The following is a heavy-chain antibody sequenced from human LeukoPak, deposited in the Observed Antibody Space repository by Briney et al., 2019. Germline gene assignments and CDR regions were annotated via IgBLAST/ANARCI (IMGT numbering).Heavy chain of an antibody. CDR3: AKDRCGSTSCPGWFDP. CDR1: GFTFSSYA. Sequence: GRSLRLSCAASGFTFSSYAMHWVRQAPGKGLEWVSVISGSGGSTYYADSVKGRFTISRDNSKNTLYLQMNSLRAEDTAVYYCAKDRCGSTSCPGWFDPWGQGTLVTVSS. CDR2: ISGSGGST. J-gene: IGHJ5*02. V-gene: IGHV3-23*01. D-gene: IGHD2-2*01.